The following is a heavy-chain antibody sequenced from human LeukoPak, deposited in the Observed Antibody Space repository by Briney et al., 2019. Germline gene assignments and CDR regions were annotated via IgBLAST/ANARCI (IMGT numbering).Heavy chain of an antibody. CDR3: AYCSSTSCYS. Sequence: GRSLRLSCAASGFTFDDYATHWVRQAPGKGLVWVSRIDTDGSRVAYADSVKGRFTISRDNAKNTLYLQMNSLRAEDTALYYCAYCSSTSCYSWGQGTLVTVSS. CDR1: GFTFDDYA. CDR2: IDTDGSRV. D-gene: IGHD2-2*01. V-gene: IGHV3-74*01. J-gene: IGHJ5*02.